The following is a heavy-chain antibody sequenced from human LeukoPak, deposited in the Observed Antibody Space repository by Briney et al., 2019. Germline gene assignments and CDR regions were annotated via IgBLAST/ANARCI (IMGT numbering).Heavy chain of an antibody. Sequence: SETLSLTCTVSGGSISSGGYYWSWIRQHPGKGQEWIGYIYYSGSTYYNPSLKSRVTISVDTSKNQFSLKLSSVTAADTAVYYCARVYFDWLFSSGMDVWGQGTTVTVSS. V-gene: IGHV4-31*03. CDR1: GGSISSGGYY. D-gene: IGHD3-9*01. CDR3: ARVYFDWLFSSGMDV. CDR2: IYYSGST. J-gene: IGHJ6*02.